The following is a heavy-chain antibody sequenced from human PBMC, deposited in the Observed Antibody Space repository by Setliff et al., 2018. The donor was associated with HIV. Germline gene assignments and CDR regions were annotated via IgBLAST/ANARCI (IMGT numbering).Heavy chain of an antibody. CDR1: GGTFSSYA. Sequence: ASVKVSCKASGGTFSSYAISWVRQAPGQGLEWMGRIIPIFGTANYAQKFQGRVTITADKSTSTAYMELNSLKSEDTAVYYCAREPDYGDYEDYYMDVWGKGTTVTVSS. D-gene: IGHD4-17*01. V-gene: IGHV1-69*06. CDR3: AREPDYGDYEDYYMDV. CDR2: IIPIFGTA. J-gene: IGHJ6*03.